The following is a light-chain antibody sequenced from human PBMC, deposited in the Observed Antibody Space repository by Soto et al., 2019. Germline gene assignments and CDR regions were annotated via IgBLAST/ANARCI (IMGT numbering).Light chain of an antibody. CDR1: SSDVGGYNY. CDR2: EVS. V-gene: IGLV2-14*01. Sequence: QSVLTQPASVSESPGQSITISCTGTSSDVGGYNYVPWYQQHPGKAPKLMIYEVSNRPSGVSNRFSGSKSGNTASLTISGLQAEDEADYYCSSYTSSSTLYVFGTGTKVTVL. J-gene: IGLJ1*01. CDR3: SSYTSSSTLYV.